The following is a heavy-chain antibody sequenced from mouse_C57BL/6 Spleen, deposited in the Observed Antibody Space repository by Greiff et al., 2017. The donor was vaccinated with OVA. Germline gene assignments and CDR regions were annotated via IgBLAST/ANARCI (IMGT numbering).Heavy chain of an antibody. CDR1: GFTFNTYA. V-gene: IGHV10-3*01. CDR2: IRRKSSNSAT. CDR3: VRAGYDYDGPNYYAMDY. D-gene: IGHD2-4*01. Sequence: EVHLVESGGGLVQPKGSLKLSCAASGFTFNTYAMHWVRQAPGKGLEWVARIRRKSSNSATYYADSVKDRFTSSRDDAQSMLYLQMNNLKTEDTAMYDCVRAGYDYDGPNYYAMDYWGQGTSVTVSS. J-gene: IGHJ4*01.